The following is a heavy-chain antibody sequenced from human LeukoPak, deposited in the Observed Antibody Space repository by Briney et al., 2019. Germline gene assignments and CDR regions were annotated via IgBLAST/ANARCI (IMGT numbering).Heavy chain of an antibody. Sequence: PSETLSLTCTVSGGSISSSSYYWGWIRQPPGKGLEWIGSIYYSGSTYYNPSLKSRVTISVDTSKNQFSLKLSSVTAADTAVYYCARPSWGGSGGSCYTDWGRGTLVTVSS. V-gene: IGHV4-39*07. J-gene: IGHJ4*02. CDR3: ARPSWGGSGGSCYTD. CDR2: IYYSGST. D-gene: IGHD2-15*01. CDR1: GGSISSSSYY.